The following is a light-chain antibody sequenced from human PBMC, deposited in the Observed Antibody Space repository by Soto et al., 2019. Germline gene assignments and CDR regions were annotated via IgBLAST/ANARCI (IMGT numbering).Light chain of an antibody. CDR3: QHYDNYSDT. Sequence: EIQVTKSAFNLSGSPGNRVSTVCGASQTISSWLAWYQQKPGKAPKLLIYKASTLKSGVPSRFSGSASGTEFTLTISSLQPDDFATYYCQHYDNYSDTFGQGTKVDIK. CDR2: KAS. V-gene: IGKV1-5*03. J-gene: IGKJ1*01. CDR1: QTISSW.